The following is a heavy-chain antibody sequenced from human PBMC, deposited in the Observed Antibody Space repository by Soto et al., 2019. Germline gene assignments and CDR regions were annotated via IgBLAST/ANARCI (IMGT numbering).Heavy chain of an antibody. CDR3: ARVGQDIVVVPAAMFGGLIDYYYYGMGV. V-gene: IGHV1-18*01. J-gene: IGHJ6*02. D-gene: IGHD2-2*01. CDR2: ISAYNGNT. CDR1: GYTFTSYG. Sequence: GASVKVSCKASGYTFTSYGISWVQQAPGQGLEWMGWISAYNGNTNYAQKLQGRVTMTTDTSTSTAYMELRSLRSDDTAVYYCARVGQDIVVVPAAMFGGLIDYYYYGMGVWGQGTTVTVSS.